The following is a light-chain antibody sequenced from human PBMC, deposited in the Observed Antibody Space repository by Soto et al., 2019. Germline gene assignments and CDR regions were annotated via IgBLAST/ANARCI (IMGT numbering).Light chain of an antibody. CDR2: GAS. CDR1: QSVNSRY. Sequence: EIVLTQSPGTLSLSPGERVTLSCRASQSVNSRYLAWYQQKPGQAPRLLLYGASSRATGIPDRFSGSGSGTDFTLTISRLEPEDFALYYCQQHGSSPRTFGQGTKVEIK. V-gene: IGKV3-20*01. J-gene: IGKJ1*01. CDR3: QQHGSSPRT.